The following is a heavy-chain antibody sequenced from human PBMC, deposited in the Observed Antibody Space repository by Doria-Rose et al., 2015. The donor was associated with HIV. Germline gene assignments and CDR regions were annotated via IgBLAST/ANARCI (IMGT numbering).Heavy chain of an antibody. CDR3: ARFRPSRGIYYSLDV. CDR2: IYSSGST. J-gene: IGHJ6*03. Sequence: QVQLQESGPGLVKPAETLSLTCTVSGGSISSYYWNWIRQPPGKGLEWIGYIYSSGSTHYNSSLKSRVTISIDTSKNQFSLKLSPVTVADAAVYYCARFRPSRGIYYSLDVWGKGTTVTVSS. CDR1: GGSISSYY. V-gene: IGHV4-4*09. D-gene: IGHD3-10*01.